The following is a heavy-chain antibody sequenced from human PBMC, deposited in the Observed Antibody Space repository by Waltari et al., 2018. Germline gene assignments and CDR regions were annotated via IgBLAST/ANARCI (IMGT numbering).Heavy chain of an antibody. D-gene: IGHD3-10*01. Sequence: QVQLVQSAAEVKTPGSSLKVSCTASGGTFSSYALSWVRQAPGQGLEWMGGFDPEDGETIYAQKCQGRVTMTEDTSTDTAYMELSSLRSEDTAVYYCATVGSWFDPWGQGTLVTVSS. CDR3: ATVGSWFDP. J-gene: IGHJ5*02. CDR1: GGTFSSYA. CDR2: FDPEDGET. V-gene: IGHV1-24*01.